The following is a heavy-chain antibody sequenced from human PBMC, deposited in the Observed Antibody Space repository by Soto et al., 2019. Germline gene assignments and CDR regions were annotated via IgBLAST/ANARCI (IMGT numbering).Heavy chain of an antibody. Sequence: QITLKESGPTLVKPTQTLTLTCTFSGFSLSTSGVGVGWIRQPPGKALEWLALIYWDDDKRNSPSLKSRLTNYQDTSKNQVVITMTNIDPVDTATYYCVHHEYYSYGLDVWGQGTTVTVSS. V-gene: IGHV2-5*02. CDR2: IYWDDDK. CDR3: VHHEYYSYGLDV. J-gene: IGHJ6*02. CDR1: GFSLSTSGVG.